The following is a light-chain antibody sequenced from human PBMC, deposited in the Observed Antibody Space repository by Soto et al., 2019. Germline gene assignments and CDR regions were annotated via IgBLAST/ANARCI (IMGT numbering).Light chain of an antibody. J-gene: IGKJ2*01. CDR3: QQYNNWPSYT. V-gene: IGKV3-15*01. CDR2: GAS. CDR1: QSVSSN. Sequence: EILITQAPATLSVSPGERATLSCRASQSVSSNLAWYQQKPGQAPRLLIYGASTRATGIPARFSGSGSGTEFTLTISSLQSEDFAVYYCQQYNNWPSYTFGQGTQLDI.